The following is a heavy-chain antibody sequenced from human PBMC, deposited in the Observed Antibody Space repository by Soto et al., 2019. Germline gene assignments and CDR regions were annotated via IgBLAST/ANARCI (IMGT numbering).Heavy chain of an antibody. D-gene: IGHD4-17*01. CDR2: INAGNGNT. Sequence: ASVKVSCKASGYSFTKYAMHWVRQAPGQSLEWMGWINAGNGNTKYSQKFQGRVTITRVTSASTAYMEVSSLRSEDTAVYYCARSSSHCGDYVWVDPWGQGTLVTVPS. J-gene: IGHJ5*02. V-gene: IGHV1-3*01. CDR3: ARSSSHCGDYVWVDP. CDR1: GYSFTKYA.